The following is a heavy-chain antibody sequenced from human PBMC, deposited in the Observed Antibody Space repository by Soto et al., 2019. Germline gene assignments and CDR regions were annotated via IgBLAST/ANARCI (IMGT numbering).Heavy chain of an antibody. J-gene: IGHJ4*02. CDR1: GGSMNNIY. CDR2: IYYNGNT. V-gene: IGHV4-59*01. Sequence: PSETLSLTCTVSGGSMNNIYWIWIRQSPEKGLEWVGYIYYNGNTNYNPSLKSRVTMSVDTSKNQFSLKLTSVTSADSVVYFCGSGGWSVALWGRGILVTVSS. CDR3: GSGGWSVAL. D-gene: IGHD6-19*01.